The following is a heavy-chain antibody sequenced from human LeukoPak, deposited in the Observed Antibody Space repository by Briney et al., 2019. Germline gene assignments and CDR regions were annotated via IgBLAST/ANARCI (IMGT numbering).Heavy chain of an antibody. CDR2: IYHTGST. V-gene: IGHV4-30-2*01. Sequence: SETLSLTCAVSGGSISSGGYSWSRIRQPPGKGLEWIGYIYHTGSTYYNPSLKSRVTISVDRSKNQFSLKLSSVTAADTAVYYCARDGAMFHYGSGWFDPWGQGTLVTVSS. CDR3: ARDGAMFHYGSGWFDP. CDR1: GGSISSGGYS. J-gene: IGHJ5*02. D-gene: IGHD3-10*01.